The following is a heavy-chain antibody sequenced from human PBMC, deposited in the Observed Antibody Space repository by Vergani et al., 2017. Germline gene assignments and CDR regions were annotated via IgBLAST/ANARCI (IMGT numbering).Heavy chain of an antibody. J-gene: IGHJ4*02. Sequence: QVQLVESGGGVVQPGRSLRLSCAASGFTFSSYAMHWVRQAPGKGLEWVAVISYDGSNKYYADSVKGRFTISRDNSKNTLYLQMNSLRAEDTAVYYCARDPKAVALDYWGQGTLVTVSS. D-gene: IGHD6-19*01. CDR2: ISYDGSNK. V-gene: IGHV3-30-3*01. CDR1: GFTFSSYA. CDR3: ARDPKAVALDY.